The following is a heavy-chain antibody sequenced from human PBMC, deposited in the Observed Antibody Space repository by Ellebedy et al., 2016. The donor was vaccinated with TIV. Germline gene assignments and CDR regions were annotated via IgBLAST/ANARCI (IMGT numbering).Heavy chain of an antibody. V-gene: IGHV3-73*01. CDR1: GFTFSGSA. Sequence: GESLKISCAASGFTFSGSAMHWVRQASGKGLEWVGRIRSKANSYATAYAASAKGRFTISRDDSKNTAYLQMNSLKTEDTAVYCCTRLEGRDGYNRNSKDYGMDVWGQGTTVTVSS. D-gene: IGHD5-24*01. J-gene: IGHJ6*02. CDR2: IRSKANSYAT. CDR3: TRLEGRDGYNRNSKDYGMDV.